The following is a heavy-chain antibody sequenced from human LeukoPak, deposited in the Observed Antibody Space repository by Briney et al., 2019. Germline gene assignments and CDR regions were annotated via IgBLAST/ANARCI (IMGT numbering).Heavy chain of an antibody. D-gene: IGHD6-13*01. CDR1: GFTFSTNA. Sequence: GRSLRLSCSASGFTFSTNAMHWVRQAPGKGLEWVSVISYDGSNKNYADSVKGRFTISRDNSKNTLYLQMNSLRAEDTAVYYCARNRYSSSWFHGAFDIWGQGTMVTVSS. V-gene: IGHV3-30-3*01. CDR3: ARNRYSSSWFHGAFDI. J-gene: IGHJ3*02. CDR2: ISYDGSNK.